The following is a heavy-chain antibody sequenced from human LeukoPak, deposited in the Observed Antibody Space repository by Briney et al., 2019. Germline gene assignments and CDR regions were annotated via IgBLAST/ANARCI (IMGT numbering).Heavy chain of an antibody. V-gene: IGHV3-23*01. J-gene: IGHJ3*02. CDR1: GFTFSNYA. CDR3: ANPLPLRAFQM. CDR2: ISDNGGGT. D-gene: IGHD3-10*01. Sequence: LSGGSLRLSCAASGFTFSNYAMSWVRQAPGKGLECVSAISDNGGGTFYADSVKGRFTISRDNSKNTLYLQMNSLTVEDTAIYYCANPLPLRAFQMWGQGTMVTVSS.